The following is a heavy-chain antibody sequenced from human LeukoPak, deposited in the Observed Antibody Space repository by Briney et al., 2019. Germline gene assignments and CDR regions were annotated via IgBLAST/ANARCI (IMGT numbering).Heavy chain of an antibody. D-gene: IGHD6-13*01. CDR2: IWYGGSNK. Sequence: PGRSLRLSCAASGFTFSSYGMHWVRQAPGKGLEWVAVIWYGGSNKYYADSVKGRFTISRDNSKNTLYLQMNSLRAEDTAVYYCAKGLAAAGKRFRGDAFDIWGQGTMVTVSS. CDR1: GFTFSSYG. CDR3: AKGLAAAGKRFRGDAFDI. J-gene: IGHJ3*02. V-gene: IGHV3-30*18.